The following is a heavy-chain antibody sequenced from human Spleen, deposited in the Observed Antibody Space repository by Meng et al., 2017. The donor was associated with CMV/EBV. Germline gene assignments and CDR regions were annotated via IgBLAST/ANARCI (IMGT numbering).Heavy chain of an antibody. CDR1: GGSFSGYY. V-gene: IGHV4-34*01. D-gene: IGHD7-27*01. J-gene: IGHJ4*02. CDR3: ARGATLLAGDLDY. Sequence: QGQLRQWGAGLLKPSETRSLTCAVYGGSFSGYYWSWIRQPPGKGLEWIGEINHSGSTNYNPSLKSRATISVDTSKNQFSLKLSSVTAADTAVYYCARGATLLAGDLDYWGQGTLVTVSS. CDR2: INHSGST.